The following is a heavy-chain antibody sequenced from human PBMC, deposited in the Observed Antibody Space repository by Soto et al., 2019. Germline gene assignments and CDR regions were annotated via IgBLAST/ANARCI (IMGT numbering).Heavy chain of an antibody. CDR3: EKNGQPPYYYYGMDV. Sequence: QGQLMQSGPEAKKPGASVKVSCKASGYTFSRYGISWVRQAPGQGLEWMGWISGYNGDTKYAQKVQGRVTMTIDTSTYTAYMELRSLTSDDTAIYYCEKNGQPPYYYYGMDVWGQGTTVTVSS. CDR2: ISGYNGDT. CDR1: GYTFSRYG. J-gene: IGHJ6*02. V-gene: IGHV1-18*01. D-gene: IGHD2-8*01.